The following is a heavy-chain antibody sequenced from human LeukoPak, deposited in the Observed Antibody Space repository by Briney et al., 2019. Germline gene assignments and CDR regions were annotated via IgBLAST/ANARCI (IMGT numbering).Heavy chain of an antibody. D-gene: IGHD1-26*01. CDR1: GFTFSSYG. V-gene: IGHV3-30*02. J-gene: IGHJ4*02. CDR2: IRYDGSNK. Sequence: GGSLRLSCSASGFTFSSYGMHWVRQAPGKGLEWVAFIRYDGSNKYYADSVKGRFTISRDNSKNTLYLQMNSLRAEDTAVYYCAKSAYSGSYLIAYWGQGTLVTVSS. CDR3: AKSAYSGSYLIAY.